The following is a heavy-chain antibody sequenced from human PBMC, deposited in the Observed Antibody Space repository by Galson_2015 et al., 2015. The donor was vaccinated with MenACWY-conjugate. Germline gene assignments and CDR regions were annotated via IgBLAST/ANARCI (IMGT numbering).Heavy chain of an antibody. D-gene: IGHD6-13*01. Sequence: SVKVSCKVSGDILSELSIHWVRQAPGKGLEWMGGFDPEEGATVNAQKFQGRSTMTEDTSTDTAYMELSSLRSEDTAVYYCTRYNSFIAAGRNFYQYGKDVWGQGTTVTVSS. J-gene: IGHJ6*02. CDR1: GDILSELS. V-gene: IGHV1-24*01. CDR2: FDPEEGAT. CDR3: TRYNSFIAAGRNFYQYGKDV.